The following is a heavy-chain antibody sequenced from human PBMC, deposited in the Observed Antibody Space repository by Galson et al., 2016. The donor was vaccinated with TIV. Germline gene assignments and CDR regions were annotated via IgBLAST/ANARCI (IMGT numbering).Heavy chain of an antibody. J-gene: IGHJ4*02. Sequence: QSGAEVKKPGASVKVSCKASGYTFTDYGISWVRQAPGQGLEWMGWISGYSGNTNHAQKFQGRVTMTTNTSTRTAYMELRSLRSDDTAVDYCARDRLSPLVGPTQDFWGQGTLVSFSS. CDR3: ARDRLSPLVGPTQDF. D-gene: IGHD1-26*01. CDR1: GYTFTDYG. V-gene: IGHV1-18*01. CDR2: ISGYSGNT.